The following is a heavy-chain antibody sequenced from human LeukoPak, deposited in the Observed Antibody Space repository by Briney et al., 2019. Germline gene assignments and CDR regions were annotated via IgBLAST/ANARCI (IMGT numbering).Heavy chain of an antibody. Sequence: GGSLRLSCAASGFTFDDYAMHWVRQAPGKGLEWVSGISWNSGSVGYAESVKGRFTISRDNAKNSLYLQMNSLRAEDTALYYCAKDKGAMITFGGVIAWGQGTLVTVSS. J-gene: IGHJ5*02. CDR1: GFTFDDYA. V-gene: IGHV3-9*01. CDR3: AKDKGAMITFGGVIA. CDR2: ISWNSGSV. D-gene: IGHD3-16*02.